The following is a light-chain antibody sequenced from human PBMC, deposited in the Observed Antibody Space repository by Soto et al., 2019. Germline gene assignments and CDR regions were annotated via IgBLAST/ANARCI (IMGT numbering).Light chain of an antibody. V-gene: IGLV1-44*01. CDR3: AAWDDSLSGPV. Sequence: QSVLTQPPSASGTPGQRVTISCSFSSSNVESSTVNWYRQVPGTAPKLLIYSNNHRPSGVPDRFSGSKSGTSASLAINGLQSEDEADYYCAAWDDSLSGPVFGGGTKLTVL. CDR2: SNN. J-gene: IGLJ3*02. CDR1: SSNVESST.